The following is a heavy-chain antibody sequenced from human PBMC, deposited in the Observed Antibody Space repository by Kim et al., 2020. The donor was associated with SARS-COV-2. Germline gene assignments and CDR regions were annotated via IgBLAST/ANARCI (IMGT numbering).Heavy chain of an antibody. CDR3: ATQYGSGSSYYYYGMDV. J-gene: IGHJ6*02. Sequence: SVKGRFTISRDNAKNTLYLKMNSLRAEDTAVYYCATQYGSGSSYYYYGMDVWGQGTTVTVSS. D-gene: IGHD3-10*01. V-gene: IGHV3-30*03.